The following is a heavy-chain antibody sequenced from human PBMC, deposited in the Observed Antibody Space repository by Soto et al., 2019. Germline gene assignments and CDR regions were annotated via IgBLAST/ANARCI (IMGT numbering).Heavy chain of an antibody. Sequence: QVQLQESGPGLVKPSETLSLTCTVSGGSIDSYYWTWIRQPPGKGLEWIGYVYYTGTTTYSPPLKSRVTISVDTSMNQISLKLSSVTAADTAFYYCARLGGYYQSLDTWGQGTLVTVSS. CDR1: GGSIDSYY. CDR3: ARLGGYYQSLDT. V-gene: IGHV4-59*08. J-gene: IGHJ5*02. CDR2: VYYTGTT. D-gene: IGHD3-22*01.